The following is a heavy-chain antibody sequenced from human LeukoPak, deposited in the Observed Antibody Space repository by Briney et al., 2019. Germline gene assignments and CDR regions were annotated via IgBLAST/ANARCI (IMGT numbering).Heavy chain of an antibody. CDR3: ARAPRHIVVVPAEGP. CDR1: GYTFTSYY. V-gene: IGHV1-46*01. J-gene: IGHJ5*02. Sequence: ASVKVSCKASGYTFTSYYMHWVRQAPGQGLEWMGIINPSGGSTSYAQKFQGRVTMTRDMSTSTVYMELSSLRSEDTAVYYCARAPRHIVVVPAEGPWGQGTLVTVSS. CDR2: INPSGGST. D-gene: IGHD2-2*01.